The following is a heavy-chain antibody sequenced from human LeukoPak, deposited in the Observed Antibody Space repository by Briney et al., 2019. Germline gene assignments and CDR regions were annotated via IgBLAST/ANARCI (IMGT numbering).Heavy chain of an antibody. CDR2: IYPNGGST. V-gene: IGHV3-23*01. CDR3: TKDVVPDSGWDLDY. J-gene: IGHJ4*02. Sequence: GGSLRLSCAASGFTFSTYSMTWVRQGPGKGLEWVSSIYPNGGSTFYADSVKGRFTISRDNSKNTLYLQMSSLRTEDTAVYYCTKDVVPDSGWDLDYWGQGTLVTVSS. CDR1: GFTFSTYS. D-gene: IGHD6-19*01.